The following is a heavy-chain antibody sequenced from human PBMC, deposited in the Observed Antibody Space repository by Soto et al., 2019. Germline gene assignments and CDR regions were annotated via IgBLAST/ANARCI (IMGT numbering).Heavy chain of an antibody. CDR3: AKDMGITGTTGYFDY. CDR1: GFTFDDYA. J-gene: IGHJ4*02. Sequence: GGSLRLSCAASGFTFDDYAMHWVRQAPGKGLEWVSGISWNSGSIGYADSVKGRFTISRDNAKNSLYLQMNSLRAEDTALYYCAKDMGITGTTGYFDYWGQGTLVTVSS. D-gene: IGHD1-20*01. CDR2: ISWNSGSI. V-gene: IGHV3-9*01.